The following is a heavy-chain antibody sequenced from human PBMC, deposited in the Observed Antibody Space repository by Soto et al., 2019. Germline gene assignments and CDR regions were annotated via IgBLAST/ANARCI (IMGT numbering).Heavy chain of an antibody. Sequence: SQTLSLTCAISGDSVSSNSAAWNWIRQSPSRGLEWLGRTHYRSKWYNDYAVSVKSRITINPDTSKNQFSLQLNSVTPEDTAVYYCARATLGSSGWYSPAFDIWGQGTMVTVSS. CDR2: THYRSKWYN. D-gene: IGHD6-19*01. J-gene: IGHJ3*02. CDR3: ARATLGSSGWYSPAFDI. V-gene: IGHV6-1*01. CDR1: GDSVSSNSAA.